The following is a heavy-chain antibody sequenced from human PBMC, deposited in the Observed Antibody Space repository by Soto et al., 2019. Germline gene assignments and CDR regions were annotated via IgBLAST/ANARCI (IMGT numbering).Heavy chain of an antibody. CDR2: INPGDSDI. J-gene: IGHJ4*02. D-gene: IGHD2-2*01. V-gene: IGHV5-51*01. CDR1: GYTFTSYW. Sequence: EVQLVQSGAEVKKPGESLKISYKGSGYTFTSYWIGWVRQMPGKGLEWMGIINPGDSDIRYSPSFQGQVTISADKSITTAYLQWSSLKASDNAMYYWARHEASLGSTYWGQGTLVTVSS. CDR3: ARHEASLGSTY.